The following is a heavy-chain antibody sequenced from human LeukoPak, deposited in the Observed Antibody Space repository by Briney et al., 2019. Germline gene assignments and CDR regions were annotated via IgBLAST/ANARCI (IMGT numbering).Heavy chain of an antibody. Sequence: AGGSLRLSCAASGFTFSDYYMSWIRQAPGKGLEWVSYISSSGSTIYYADSVKGRFTISRDNAKNSLYLQMNSLRAEDTAVYYCARVRGSTVPYMYFDYWGQGARVTVSS. V-gene: IGHV3-11*04. CDR3: ARVRGSTVPYMYFDY. D-gene: IGHD2-2*01. CDR1: GFTFSDYY. CDR2: ISSSGSTI. J-gene: IGHJ4*02.